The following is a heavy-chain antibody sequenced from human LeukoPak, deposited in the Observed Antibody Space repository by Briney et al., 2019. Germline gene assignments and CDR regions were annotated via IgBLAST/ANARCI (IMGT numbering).Heavy chain of an antibody. Sequence: GGSLRLSCAASGFTFSSYSMNWVRQAPGKGLEWVSSISSSSSYIYYADSVKGRFTISRDSSKNILYLQMNSLRAEDTAVYYCAKDRCSNGVGCYYYYMDVWGKGTTVTISS. CDR1: GFTFSSYS. D-gene: IGHD2-8*01. V-gene: IGHV3-21*01. J-gene: IGHJ6*03. CDR3: AKDRCSNGVGCYYYYMDV. CDR2: ISSSSSYI.